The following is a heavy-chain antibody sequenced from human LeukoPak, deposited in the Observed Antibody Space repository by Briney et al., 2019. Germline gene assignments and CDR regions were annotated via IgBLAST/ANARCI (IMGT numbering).Heavy chain of an antibody. CDR3: ARGRQGIAVAGTLYYFDY. J-gene: IGHJ4*02. V-gene: IGHV4-34*01. D-gene: IGHD6-19*01. CDR1: GGSFSGYY. CDR2: INHSGST. Sequence: SETLSLTCAVYGGSFSGYYWSWLRQPPGKGLEWIGEINHSGSTNYNPSLKSRVTISVDTSKNQFSLKLSSVTAADTAVYYCARGRQGIAVAGTLYYFDYWGRGTLVTVSS.